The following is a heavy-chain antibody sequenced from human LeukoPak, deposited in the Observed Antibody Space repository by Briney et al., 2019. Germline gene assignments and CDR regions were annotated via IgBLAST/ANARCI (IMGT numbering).Heavy chain of an antibody. Sequence: ASVKVSCKASGYTFTGYYMHWVRQAPGQGLEWMGWINPNSGGTNYAQKFQGRVTMTRDTSISTAYMELSRLRSDDTAVYYCAREPYDYVWGSYRHPFDYWGQGTLVTVPS. CDR1: GYTFTGYY. V-gene: IGHV1-2*02. J-gene: IGHJ4*02. D-gene: IGHD3-16*02. CDR3: AREPYDYVWGSYRHPFDY. CDR2: INPNSGGT.